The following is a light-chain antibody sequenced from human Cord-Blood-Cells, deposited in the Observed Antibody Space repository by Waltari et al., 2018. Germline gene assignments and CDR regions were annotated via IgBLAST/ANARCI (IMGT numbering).Light chain of an antibody. V-gene: IGLV2-14*01. CDR3: SSYTSSSTYV. Sequence: QSALTQPASASASPGPSITISRTGTSSDVGGYNYVPWYQQHPGKAPKLMIYEVSNRPSGVSNRFSGSKSGNTASLTISGLQAEDEADYYCSSYTSSSTYVFGTGTKVTVL. CDR1: SSDVGGYNY. J-gene: IGLJ1*01. CDR2: EVS.